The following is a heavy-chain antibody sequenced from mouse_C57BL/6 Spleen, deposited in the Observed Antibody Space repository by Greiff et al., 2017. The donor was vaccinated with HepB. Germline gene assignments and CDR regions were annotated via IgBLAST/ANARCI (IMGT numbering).Heavy chain of an antibody. J-gene: IGHJ1*03. Sequence: QVQLKESGPGLVQPSQSLSITCTVSGFSLTSYGVHWVRQSPGKGLEWLGVIWSGGSTDYNAAFISRLSISKDNSKSQVFFKMNSLQADDTAIYYCARNLGGSTMITTDFDVWGTRTTVTVSS. D-gene: IGHD2-4*01. CDR2: IWSGGST. CDR1: GFSLTSYG. CDR3: ARNLGGSTMITTDFDV. V-gene: IGHV2-2*01.